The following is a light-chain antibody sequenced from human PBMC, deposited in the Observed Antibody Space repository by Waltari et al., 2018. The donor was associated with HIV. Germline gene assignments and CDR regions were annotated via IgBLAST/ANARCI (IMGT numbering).Light chain of an antibody. J-gene: IGLJ2*01. CDR3: SSHAGSKVV. CDR1: SSDVGGYNY. CDR2: DVI. V-gene: IGLV2-8*01. Sequence: QSALTQPPSASGSPGQSVTLSCTGNSSDVGGYNYVSWHQQHPGKAPKLMIYDVIKRPSGVPDRFSGSKSGNTASLTVSGLQPEDEADYYCSSHAGSKVVFGGGTRLTVL.